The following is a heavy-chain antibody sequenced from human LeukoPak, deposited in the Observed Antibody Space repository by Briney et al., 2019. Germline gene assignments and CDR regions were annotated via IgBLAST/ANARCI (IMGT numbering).Heavy chain of an antibody. CDR1: GGSISSSSYY. D-gene: IGHD1-26*01. Sequence: SETLSLTCTVSGGSISSSSYYWGWIRQPPGKGLEWIGSIYYSGSTYYNPSLKSRVTISVDTSKNQFSLKLSSVTAADTAVYYCASLNVVGATRAIDYWGQGTLVTVSS. CDR3: ASLNVVGATRAIDY. V-gene: IGHV4-39*01. CDR2: IYYSGST. J-gene: IGHJ4*02.